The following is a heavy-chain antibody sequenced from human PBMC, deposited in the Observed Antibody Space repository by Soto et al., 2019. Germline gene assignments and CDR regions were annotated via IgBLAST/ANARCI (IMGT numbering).Heavy chain of an antibody. V-gene: IGHV3-23*01. CDR3: AKDLDTTVTTGTY. Sequence: GGSLRLSCAASGFTFSSYAMSWVRQAPGKGLEWVSAISGSGGSTYYADSVKGRFTISRDNSKNTLYLQMNSLGAEDTAVYCCAKDLDTTVTTGTYWGQGTLVTVSS. CDR1: GFTFSSYA. D-gene: IGHD4-4*01. CDR2: ISGSGGST. J-gene: IGHJ4*02.